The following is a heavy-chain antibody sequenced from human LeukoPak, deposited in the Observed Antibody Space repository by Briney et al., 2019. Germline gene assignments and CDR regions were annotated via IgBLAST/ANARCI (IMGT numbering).Heavy chain of an antibody. J-gene: IGHJ6*03. Sequence: PGGSLRLSCAASRFTFSNYWMSWVRQAPGKGLEWVANMKQDGSEINYVDSVKGRFTISRDNAKNSLYLQMNSLRAEDTAVYYCARRELFRRYFDWLPEDYYYYMDVWGKGTTVTVSS. CDR3: ARRELFRRYFDWLPEDYYYYMDV. V-gene: IGHV3-7*01. CDR1: RFTFSNYW. CDR2: MKQDGSEI. D-gene: IGHD3-9*01.